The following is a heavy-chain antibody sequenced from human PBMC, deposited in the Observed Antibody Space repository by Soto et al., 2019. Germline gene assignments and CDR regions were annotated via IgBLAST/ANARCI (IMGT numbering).Heavy chain of an antibody. CDR1: GFSLSNARMG. CDR3: ARIATYYDFWSGYYIDY. Sequence: SGPTLVNPTETLTLTCTVSGFSLSNARMGVSWIRQPPGKALEWLAHIFSNDEKSYSTSLKSRLTISKDTSKSQVVLTMTNMDPVDTATYYCARIATYYDFWSGYYIDYWGQGTLVTVSS. CDR2: IFSNDEK. J-gene: IGHJ4*02. V-gene: IGHV2-26*01. D-gene: IGHD3-3*01.